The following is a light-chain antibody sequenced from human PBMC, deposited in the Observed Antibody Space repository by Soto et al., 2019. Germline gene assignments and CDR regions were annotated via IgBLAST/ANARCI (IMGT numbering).Light chain of an antibody. V-gene: IGLV2-14*01. J-gene: IGLJ3*02. CDR2: EVN. CDR1: SSDVGGYNY. Sequence: QAVVTQPASVSGSPGQSITISCTGTSSDVGGYNYVSWYQQHPGKAPQLMIFEVNNRPSGVSNRFSGSKSDNTASLTISGLEAEDEADYYCSSYSSSSTLWVFGGGTKLTVL. CDR3: SSYSSSSTLWV.